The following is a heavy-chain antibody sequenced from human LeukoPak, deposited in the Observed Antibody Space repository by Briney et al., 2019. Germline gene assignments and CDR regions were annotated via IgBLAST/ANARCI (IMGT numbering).Heavy chain of an antibody. Sequence: SETLSLTCAVYGGSFSGYYWGWIRQPPGKGLEWIGSIYHSGSTYYNPSLKSRVTISVDTSKNQFSLKLSSVTAADTAVYYCAKLNGYDFHFDYWGQGILVTVSS. J-gene: IGHJ4*02. D-gene: IGHD5-12*01. V-gene: IGHV4-38-2*01. CDR1: GGSFSGYY. CDR3: AKLNGYDFHFDY. CDR2: IYHSGST.